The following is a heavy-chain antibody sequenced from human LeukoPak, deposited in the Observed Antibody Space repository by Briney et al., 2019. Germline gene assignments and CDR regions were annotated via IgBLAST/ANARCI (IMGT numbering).Heavy chain of an antibody. CDR1: GGSISSSSYY. CDR3: ARSKAGPPLVGGAFDI. Sequence: KASETLSLTCTVSGGSISSSSYYWGWIRQPPGKGLEWIGYIYYSGSTNYNPSLKSRVTISVDTSKNQFSLKLSSVTAADTAVYYCARSKAGPPLVGGAFDIWGQGTMVTVSS. CDR2: IYYSGST. D-gene: IGHD2-15*01. V-gene: IGHV4-61*05. J-gene: IGHJ3*02.